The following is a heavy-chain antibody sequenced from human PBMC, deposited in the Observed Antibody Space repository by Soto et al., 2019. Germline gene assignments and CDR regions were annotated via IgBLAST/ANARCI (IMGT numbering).Heavy chain of an antibody. CDR1: GGSISSGGYY. Sequence: SETLSHTCTVSGGSISSGGYYWSWLRQHPGKGLEWIVYIYYSVSSYYNPALKSRVTISVDPSKTQSPLKLTSVPPGDTAVYSCARDRSASSPSCCAWSAPGGKGTLVPVSS. J-gene: IGHJ5*02. CDR2: IYYSVSS. CDR3: ARDRSASSPSCCAWSAP. D-gene: IGHD2-2*01. V-gene: IGHV4-31*03.